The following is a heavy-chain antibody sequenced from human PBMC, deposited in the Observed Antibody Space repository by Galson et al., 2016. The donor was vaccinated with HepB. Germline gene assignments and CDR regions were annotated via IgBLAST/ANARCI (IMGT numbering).Heavy chain of an antibody. CDR1: GGSISSDYY. J-gene: IGHJ6*03. CDR2: IYSNEDT. CDR3: ARLSKAVRGNRNYYYYFMDV. Sequence: SETLSLTCIVSGGSISSDYYWGWIRQPPGRGLEWIGSIYSNEDTFYNPSLKSRVTISVDTSTHQFSLTLSSVTAADSAVFYCARLSKAVRGNRNYYYYFMDVWGKGTMVTVSS. D-gene: IGHD1/OR15-1a*01. V-gene: IGHV4-39*01.